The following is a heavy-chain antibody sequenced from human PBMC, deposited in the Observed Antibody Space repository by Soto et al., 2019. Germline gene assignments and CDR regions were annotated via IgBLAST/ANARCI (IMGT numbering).Heavy chain of an antibody. J-gene: IGHJ6*02. Sequence: GGFLRLCCAASGFTFADYGMSWVRQAPGKGLEWVSGINWNGGSTGYADSVKGRFTISRDNAKNSLYLQMNSLRAEDTALYHCARLRGGSSGWHPYYYYGMDVWGQGTTVTVSS. V-gene: IGHV3-20*01. CDR1: GFTFADYG. D-gene: IGHD6-19*01. CDR2: INWNGGST. CDR3: ARLRGGSSGWHPYYYYGMDV.